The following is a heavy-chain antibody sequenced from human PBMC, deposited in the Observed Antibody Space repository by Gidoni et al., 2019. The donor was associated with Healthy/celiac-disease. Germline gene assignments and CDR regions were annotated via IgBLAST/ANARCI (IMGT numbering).Heavy chain of an antibody. Sequence: EVQLLSSGRSLVPPGGSLRLSCAASGFPCSLSAMRWVRQAPGKGLGWVSAISGSGGSTYYGDSVTVQFTSSRDNYKNTLYLQMNSLRAEDTAVYYCAKGIVVVVAATPYNYGIVVWGQGTTVTVSS. J-gene: IGHJ6*02. D-gene: IGHD2-15*01. CDR1: GFPCSLSA. CDR2: ISGSGGST. CDR3: AKGIVVVVAATPYNYGIVV. V-gene: IGHV3-23*01.